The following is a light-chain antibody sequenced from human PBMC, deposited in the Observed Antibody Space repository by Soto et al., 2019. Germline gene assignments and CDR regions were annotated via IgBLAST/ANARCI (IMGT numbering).Light chain of an antibody. CDR3: QQSYTTPYT. CDR2: AAS. CDR1: PSLSNF. J-gene: IGKJ2*01. V-gene: IGKV1-39*01. Sequence: DIQMTQSPSSLSASVGDRVTITCRASPSLSNFLNWYQQKPGKAPELLIYAASSLHSGVPSRFSGSGSGTNFTLTISSLQPEDFATYSCQQSYTTPYTFGQGTKLEIK.